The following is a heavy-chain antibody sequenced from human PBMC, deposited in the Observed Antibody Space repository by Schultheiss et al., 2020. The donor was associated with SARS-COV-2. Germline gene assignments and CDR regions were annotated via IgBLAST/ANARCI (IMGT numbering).Heavy chain of an antibody. CDR3: ARDSTVAGTHDAFDI. Sequence: SETLSLTCTVSGGSISSGSYYWSWIRQPAGKGLEWIGYIYYSGSTYYNPSLKSRVTISVDTSKNQFSLKLSSVTAADTAVYYCARDSTVAGTHDAFDIWGKGKRVTVSS. D-gene: IGHD6-19*01. V-gene: IGHV4-31*03. J-gene: IGHJ3*02. CDR1: GGSISSGSYY. CDR2: IYYSGST.